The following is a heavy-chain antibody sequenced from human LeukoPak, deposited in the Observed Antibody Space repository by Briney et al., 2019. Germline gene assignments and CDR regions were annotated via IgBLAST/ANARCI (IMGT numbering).Heavy chain of an antibody. V-gene: IGHV4-39*07. CDR1: GGSISSSSYY. Sequence: SETLSLTCTVSGGSISSSSYYWGWIRQPPGKGLEWIGSIYYSGSTYYNPSLKSRVTISVDTSKNQFSLKLSSVTAADTAVYYCALGRYCGGDCYDYWGQGTLVTVSS. CDR3: ALGRYCGGDCYDY. D-gene: IGHD2-21*01. CDR2: IYYSGST. J-gene: IGHJ4*02.